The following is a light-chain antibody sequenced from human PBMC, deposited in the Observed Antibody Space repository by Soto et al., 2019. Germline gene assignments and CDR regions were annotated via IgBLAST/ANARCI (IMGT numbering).Light chain of an antibody. V-gene: IGKV1-27*01. CDR1: QGISSY. CDR3: QNYYNTPET. CDR2: AAS. Sequence: DIQMTQSPSSLSASVGDRVTITCRASQGISSYLAWYQQRPGKVPKVLIYAASTLHSGVPSRFSGSGSGTDLTLTISNVQPEDGATYYCQNYYNTPETFGQGTKVEIK. J-gene: IGKJ1*01.